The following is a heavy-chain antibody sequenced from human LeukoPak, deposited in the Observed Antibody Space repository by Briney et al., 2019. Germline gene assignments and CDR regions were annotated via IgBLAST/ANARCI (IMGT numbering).Heavy chain of an antibody. Sequence: GGSLRLSCAGSGFTFDDYAMHWVRQAPGKGLEWVSGISWNSDNIGYADSVKGRFTISRDNAKNSLYLQMNSLRAEDTAVYYCAKDFSQYYDILTGYYDWGQGTLVTVSS. D-gene: IGHD3-9*01. J-gene: IGHJ4*02. CDR3: AKDFSQYYDILTGYYD. V-gene: IGHV3-9*01. CDR1: GFTFDDYA. CDR2: ISWNSDNI.